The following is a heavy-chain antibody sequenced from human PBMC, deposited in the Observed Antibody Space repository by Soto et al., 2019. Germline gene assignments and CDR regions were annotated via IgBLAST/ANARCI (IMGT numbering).Heavy chain of an antibody. J-gene: IGHJ4*02. V-gene: IGHV1-46*03. D-gene: IGHD3-22*01. CDR3: ARAAYYYDSSGYTYYFDY. CDR2: VNPSGGST. CDR1: GYTFTSYY. Sequence: ASVKVSCKASGYTFTSYYMHWVRQAPGQGLEWMGIVNPSGGSTSYAQKFQGRVTMTRDTSTSTVYMELSSLRSEDTAVYYCARAAYYYDSSGYTYYFDYWGQGTLVTVSS.